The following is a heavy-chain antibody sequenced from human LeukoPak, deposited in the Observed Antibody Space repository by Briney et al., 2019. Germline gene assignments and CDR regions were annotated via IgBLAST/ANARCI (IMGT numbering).Heavy chain of an antibody. V-gene: IGHV4-59*08. CDR2: IYYSGST. J-gene: IGHJ4*02. CDR1: GGSISSYY. CDR3: ARTQRDYVYFDY. D-gene: IGHD4-17*01. Sequence: KPSETLSLTCTVSGGSISSYYWSWIRQPPGKGLEWIGYIYYSGSTNYNPSLKSRVTISVDTSKNQFSLKLSSVTAADTAVYYCARTQRDYVYFDYWGQGTLVTVSS.